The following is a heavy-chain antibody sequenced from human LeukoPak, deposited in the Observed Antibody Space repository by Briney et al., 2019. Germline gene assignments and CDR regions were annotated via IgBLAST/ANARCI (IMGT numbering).Heavy chain of an antibody. Sequence: GASVKVSCKASGYTFTGYYMHWVRQAPGQGLEWMGWINPNSGGTNCAQKFQGWVTMTRDTSISTAYMELSRLRSDDTAVYYCARAAMNLDGYNWWYFDYWGQGTLVTVSS. D-gene: IGHD5-24*01. CDR2: INPNSGGT. CDR1: GYTFTGYY. V-gene: IGHV1-2*04. CDR3: ARAAMNLDGYNWWYFDY. J-gene: IGHJ4*02.